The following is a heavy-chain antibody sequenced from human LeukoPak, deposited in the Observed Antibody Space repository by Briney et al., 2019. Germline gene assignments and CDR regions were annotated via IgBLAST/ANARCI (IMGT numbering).Heavy chain of an antibody. J-gene: IGHJ4*02. CDR1: GGSFSGYY. Sequence: SETLSLTCAVYGGSFSGYYWSWIRQPPGKGLERIGYIHYSGSTYYNPSLMSRVTMSVDTSKNQFSLKLSSVTAVDTAVYYCARKHRWNGLYFDYWGQGTLVTVSS. CDR3: ARKHRWNGLYFDY. V-gene: IGHV4-34*10. D-gene: IGHD1-1*01. CDR2: IHYSGST.